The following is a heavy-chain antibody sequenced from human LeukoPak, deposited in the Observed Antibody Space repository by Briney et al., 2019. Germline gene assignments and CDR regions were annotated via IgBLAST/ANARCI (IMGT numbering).Heavy chain of an antibody. CDR3: ARLAYYYDSSGYYPQYWYFDL. CDR1: GGSISSYY. D-gene: IGHD3-22*01. CDR2: IYYSGST. V-gene: IGHV4-59*01. J-gene: IGHJ2*01. Sequence: PSETLSLTCTVSGGSISSYYWSWIRQPPGKGLEWIGYIYYSGSTNYNPSLKSRVTISVDTSNNQFSLKLSSVTAADTAVYYCARLAYYYDSSGYYPQYWYFDLWGRGTLVTVSS.